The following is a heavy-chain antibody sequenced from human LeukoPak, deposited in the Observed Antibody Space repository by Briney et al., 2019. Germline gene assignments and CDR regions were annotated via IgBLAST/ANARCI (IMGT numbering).Heavy chain of an antibody. V-gene: IGHV4-4*07. CDR1: GGSISNFY. CDR2: IFTRGST. J-gene: IGHJ5*02. D-gene: IGHD3-9*01. CDR3: AREAFYDILTGYYKNWFDP. Sequence: SETLSLTCTVSGGSISNFYWSWIRQPAPKGLEWLWRIFTRGSTNYNPSLKSRVPMSVDTSKNQFSLKLSSVTAADTVVYYCAREAFYDILTGYYKNWFDPWGQGTLVTVSS.